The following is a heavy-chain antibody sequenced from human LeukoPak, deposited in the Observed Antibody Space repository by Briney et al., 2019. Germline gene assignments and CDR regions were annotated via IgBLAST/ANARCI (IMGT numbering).Heavy chain of an antibody. CDR3: ASKYSSSWYGWFDP. CDR1: GGSIXSGDYY. J-gene: IGHJ5*02. V-gene: IGHV4-30-4*01. CDR2: IYYSGST. Sequence: TLSLTCTXSGGSIXSGDYYWSWIRQPPGKGLEWIGYIYYSGSTYYNPSLKSRFTISVDTSKNQFSLKLSSVTAADTAVYYCASKYSSSWYGWFDPWGQGTLVTVSS. D-gene: IGHD6-13*01.